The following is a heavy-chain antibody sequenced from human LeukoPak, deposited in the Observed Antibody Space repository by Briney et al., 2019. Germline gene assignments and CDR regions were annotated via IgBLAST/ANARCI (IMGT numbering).Heavy chain of an antibody. CDR3: ARVSPGATGYFQH. V-gene: IGHV4-38-2*02. Sequence: SETLSLTCTVSGYSISSGYYWGWIRQPPGKGLEWIGSIYHSGSTYYNPSLKSRVTISVDTSKNQFSLKLSSVTAADTAVYYCARVSPGATGYFQHWGQGTLVTVSS. J-gene: IGHJ1*01. CDR2: IYHSGST. CDR1: GYSISSGYY. D-gene: IGHD1-26*01.